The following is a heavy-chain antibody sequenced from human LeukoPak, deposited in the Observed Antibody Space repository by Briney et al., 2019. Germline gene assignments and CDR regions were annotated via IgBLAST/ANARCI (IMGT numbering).Heavy chain of an antibody. V-gene: IGHV4-59*12. CDR1: GGSISSYY. J-gene: IGHJ4*02. CDR3: AREVLGYYGSGSYYHRNCWIDY. CDR2: IYYSGST. D-gene: IGHD3-10*01. Sequence: TTSETLSLTCTVSGGSISSYYWSWIRQPPGKGLEWIGYIYYSGSTYYNPSLKSRVTISVDTSKNQFSLKLSSVTAADTAVYYCAREVLGYYGSGSYYHRNCWIDYWGQGTLVTVSS.